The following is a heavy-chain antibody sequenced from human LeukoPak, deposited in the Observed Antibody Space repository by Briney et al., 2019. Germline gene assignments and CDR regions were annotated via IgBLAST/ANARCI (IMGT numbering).Heavy chain of an antibody. Sequence: GGSLRLSCEASGFTCSSYAMSWVRQAPGKGLEWVSTIGEGGGTTFYADSVKGRFTISRDNSRNTVYLQMSSLRAEDTAVYYCAKARIPGTYSQHFDYWGQGTLVTVSS. CDR3: AKARIPGTYSQHFDY. D-gene: IGHD1-26*01. CDR1: GFTCSSYA. CDR2: IGEGGGTT. V-gene: IGHV3-23*01. J-gene: IGHJ4*02.